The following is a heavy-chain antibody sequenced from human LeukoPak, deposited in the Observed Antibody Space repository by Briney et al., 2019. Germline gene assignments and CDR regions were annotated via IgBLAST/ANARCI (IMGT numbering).Heavy chain of an antibody. D-gene: IGHD4-17*01. Sequence: SETLSLTCTVSGYSISSGYYWGWIRQPPGKGLEWIGSIYHSGSTYYNPSLKSRVTISVDTSKNQFSLKLSSVTAADTAVYYCARGIYGAVGIGYWGQGTLVTVSS. J-gene: IGHJ4*02. CDR3: ARGIYGAVGIGY. CDR2: IYHSGST. V-gene: IGHV4-38-2*02. CDR1: GYSISSGYY.